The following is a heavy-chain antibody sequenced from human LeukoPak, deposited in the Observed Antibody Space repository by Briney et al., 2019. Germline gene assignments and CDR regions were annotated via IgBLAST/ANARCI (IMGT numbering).Heavy chain of an antibody. CDR3: AREKNDQLLKLYYYYYGMDV. J-gene: IGHJ6*02. CDR2: INPTGGST. V-gene: IGHV1-46*01. D-gene: IGHD2-2*01. Sequence: ASVTVSCKASGYTFISYQMHWVRQAPGQGLEWMGLINPTGGSTSHAQKFQGRVTMTRDTSTSTVYMELRSLRSDDTAVYYCAREKNDQLLKLYYYYYGMDVWGQGTTVTVSS. CDR1: GYTFISYQ.